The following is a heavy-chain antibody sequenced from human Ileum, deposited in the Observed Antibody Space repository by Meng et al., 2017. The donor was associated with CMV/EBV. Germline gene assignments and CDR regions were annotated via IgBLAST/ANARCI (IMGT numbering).Heavy chain of an antibody. CDR3: ARMSY. J-gene: IGHJ4*02. Sequence: LWASGGAFSRLGVSLSLSLHPSGFIFSRTYMSWVPQAPGKGLEWVSVIYSGGSTYSADSVKGRFTISRDNSKNTLYLQMNSLRVEDTAVYYCARMSYWGQGTLVTVSS. CDR2: IYSGGST. V-gene: IGHV3-53*01. CDR1: GFIFSRTY.